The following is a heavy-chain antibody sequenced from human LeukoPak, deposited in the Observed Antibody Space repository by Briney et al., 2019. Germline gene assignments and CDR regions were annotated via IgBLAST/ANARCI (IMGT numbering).Heavy chain of an antibody. CDR1: GFTFSSYG. CDR3: ANSILSRGSHTY. D-gene: IGHD5-18*01. Sequence: GGSLRLSCAASGFTFSSYGMHWVRQAPGKGLEWVALISYDGSNKYYADSVKGRFTISRDNSKNTLYLQMNSLRAEDTAVYYCANSILSRGSHTYGGQGTLVTVSS. V-gene: IGHV3-30*18. J-gene: IGHJ4*02. CDR2: ISYDGSNK.